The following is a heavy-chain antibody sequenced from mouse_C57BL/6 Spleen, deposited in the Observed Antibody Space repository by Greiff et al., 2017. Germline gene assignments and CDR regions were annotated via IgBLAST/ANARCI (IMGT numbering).Heavy chain of an antibody. Sequence: QVQLQQPGTELVKPGASVKLSCKASGYTFTSYWMHWVKQRPGQGLEWIGNINPSNGGTNYNEKFKSKATLTVDTSSSTAYMQLSSLTSEDSAVYYCARSDYYDCDDGAWFAYWGQGTLVTVSA. D-gene: IGHD2-4*01. V-gene: IGHV1-53*01. J-gene: IGHJ3*01. CDR2: INPSNGGT. CDR3: ARSDYYDCDDGAWFAY. CDR1: GYTFTSYW.